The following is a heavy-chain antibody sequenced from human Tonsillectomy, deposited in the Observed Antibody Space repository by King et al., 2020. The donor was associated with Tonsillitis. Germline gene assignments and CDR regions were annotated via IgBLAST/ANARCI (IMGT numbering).Heavy chain of an antibody. V-gene: IGHV2-70*04. CDR1: GFSLNTHEMR. Sequence: TLKESGPALVKPKQTLTLTCTFSGFSLNTHEMRMAWIRQPPGKALEWLARIDCDDDKFYTTSLKTRPAISKDTSKNQVVLTVTNVDPADTATYFCARLCSGDCYPSHAFDIWGQGTMVTVSS. CDR3: ARLCSGDCYPSHAFDI. CDR2: IDCDDDK. D-gene: IGHD2-21*02. J-gene: IGHJ3*02.